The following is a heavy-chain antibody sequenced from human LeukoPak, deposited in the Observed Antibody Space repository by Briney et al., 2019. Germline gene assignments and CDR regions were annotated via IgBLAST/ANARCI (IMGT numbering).Heavy chain of an antibody. CDR1: GGTFSSYA. CDR2: IIPIFGTA. V-gene: IGHV1-69*05. CDR3: AREEGGYYDFWSGSAGHY. Sequence: SVKVSXKASGGTFSSYAISWVRQAPGQGLEWMGRIIPIFGTANYAQKFQGRVTITTDESTSTAHMELSSLRSEDTAVYYCAREEGGYYDFWSGSAGHYWGQGTLVTVSS. D-gene: IGHD3-3*01. J-gene: IGHJ4*02.